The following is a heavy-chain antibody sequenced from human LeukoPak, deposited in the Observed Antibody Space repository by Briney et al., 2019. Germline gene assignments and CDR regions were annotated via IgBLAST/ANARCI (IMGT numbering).Heavy chain of an antibody. V-gene: IGHV1-18*01. D-gene: IGHD3-9*01. CDR3: ARGRYDILTQRLYYYYYGMDV. J-gene: IGHJ6*02. Sequence: ASVKVSCKASGYTFTSYGISWVRQAPGQGLEWMGWISAYNGNTNYAQKLQGRVTMTTDTSTSTAYMELRSLRSDDTAVYYCARGRYDILTQRLYYYYYGMDVWGQETTVTVSS. CDR1: GYTFTSYG. CDR2: ISAYNGNT.